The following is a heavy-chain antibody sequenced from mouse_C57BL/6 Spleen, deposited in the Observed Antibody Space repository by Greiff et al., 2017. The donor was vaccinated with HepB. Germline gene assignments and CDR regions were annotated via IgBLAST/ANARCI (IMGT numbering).Heavy chain of an antibody. Sequence: VQLQQSGPELVKPGASVKISCKASGYTFTDYYMNWVKQSHGKSLEWIGDINPNNGGTSYNQKFKGKATLTVDKSSSTAYMELRSLRSEDSAVYYCARKGICNGYEGLSYWGQGTTVTVSS. CDR1: GYTFTDYY. CDR2: INPNNGGT. J-gene: IGHJ2*01. CDR3: ARKGICNGYEGLSY. D-gene: IGHD2-2*01. V-gene: IGHV1-26*01.